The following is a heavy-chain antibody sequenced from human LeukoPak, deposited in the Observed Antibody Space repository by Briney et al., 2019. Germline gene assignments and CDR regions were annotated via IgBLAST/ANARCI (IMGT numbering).Heavy chain of an antibody. V-gene: IGHV3-23*01. D-gene: IGHD6-19*01. J-gene: IGHJ5*02. CDR2: ISSSGGAT. CDR1: GFTFSSYS. Sequence: GGSLRLSCAASGFTFSSYSMSWARQAPGKGLEWVSVISSSGGATYYADSVKGRFTISRDNSKNTLYLQMNSLRAEDTAVFYCARLIGWSRFDPWGQGALVTVSS. CDR3: ARLIGWSRFDP.